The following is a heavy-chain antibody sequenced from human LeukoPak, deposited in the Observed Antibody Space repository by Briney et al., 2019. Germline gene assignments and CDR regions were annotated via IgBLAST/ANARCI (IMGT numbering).Heavy chain of an antibody. CDR2: IQQHATEK. CDR1: GFTFSSYA. J-gene: IGHJ4*02. D-gene: IGHD5-18*01. V-gene: IGHV3-7*01. CDR3: ARVGYSYGDFDY. Sequence: GGSLRLSCAASGFTFSSYAMHWVRQAPGKGLEWVANIQQHATEKYFADSVKGRFTISRDNAKNSLYLQMNSLRAEDTAVYYCARVGYSYGDFDYWGQGTLVTVSS.